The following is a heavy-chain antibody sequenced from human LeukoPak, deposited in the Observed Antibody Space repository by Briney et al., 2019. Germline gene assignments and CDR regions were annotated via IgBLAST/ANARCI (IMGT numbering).Heavy chain of an antibody. CDR1: GFTFSSYS. CDR2: ISSSSSYI. CDR3: ARTSFVDTARGDFDP. D-gene: IGHD5-18*01. Sequence: PGGSLRLSCAASGFTFSSYSMTWVRQAPGKGLEWVSSISSSSSYIYYADSVKGRFTISRDNAKNSLYLQVNSLRAEDTAVYYCARTSFVDTARGDFDPWGQGTLVTVSS. V-gene: IGHV3-21*01. J-gene: IGHJ5*02.